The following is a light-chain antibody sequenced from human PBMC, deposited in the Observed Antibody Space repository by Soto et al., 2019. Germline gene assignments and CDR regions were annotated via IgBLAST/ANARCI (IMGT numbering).Light chain of an antibody. CDR3: QQRSNWPRA. J-gene: IGKJ3*01. CDR1: QSVSSY. V-gene: IGKV3-11*01. Sequence: EIVLTQSPGTLSLSPGERATLSCRASQSVSSYLAWYQQKPGQAPRLLIYDASHRATGIPARFSGSGSGTDFTLTISSLEPEDFVVYYCQQRSNWPRAFGPGTKVDIK. CDR2: DAS.